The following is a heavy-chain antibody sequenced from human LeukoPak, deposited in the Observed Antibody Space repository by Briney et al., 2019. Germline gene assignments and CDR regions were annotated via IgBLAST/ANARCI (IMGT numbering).Heavy chain of an antibody. Sequence: PSETLSLTCTVSGGSFSTYYWSWIRQPPGKGLEWIGYIYYSGSTSYNPSLQSRVTISVDTSKNQFSLRLSSVTAADTAVYYCARENSYYDSSGYYYGSGYFDYWGQGTLVTVSS. CDR2: IYYSGST. J-gene: IGHJ4*02. CDR3: ARENSYYDSSGYYYGSGYFDY. D-gene: IGHD3-22*01. CDR1: GGSFSTYY. V-gene: IGHV4-59*01.